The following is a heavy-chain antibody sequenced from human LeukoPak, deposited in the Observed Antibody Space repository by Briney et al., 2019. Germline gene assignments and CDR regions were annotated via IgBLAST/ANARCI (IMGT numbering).Heavy chain of an antibody. Sequence: ASVKVSCKASGYTFTSYDINWVRQATGQGLEWMGWMNPNSGNTGYAQKFQGRVTMTRNTSTSTVYMELSSLRCEDTAFYYCARASSSSSGFDYWGQGILVTVSS. D-gene: IGHD6-6*01. CDR3: ARASSSSSGFDY. CDR1: GYTFTSYD. CDR2: MNPNSGNT. J-gene: IGHJ4*02. V-gene: IGHV1-8*01.